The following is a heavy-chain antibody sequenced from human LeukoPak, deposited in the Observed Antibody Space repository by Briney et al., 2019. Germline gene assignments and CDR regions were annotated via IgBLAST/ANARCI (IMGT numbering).Heavy chain of an antibody. Sequence: GGSLRLSCAASGFTFSSYGMHWVRQAPGKGLEWVAVTSYDGSNKYYADSVKGRSTISRDNSKNTLYLQMNSLRAEDTAVYYCAKSVAAVGARYDSSGYADYWGQGTLVTVSS. J-gene: IGHJ4*02. D-gene: IGHD3-22*01. CDR2: TSYDGSNK. CDR3: AKSVAAVGARYDSSGYADY. V-gene: IGHV3-30*18. CDR1: GFTFSSYG.